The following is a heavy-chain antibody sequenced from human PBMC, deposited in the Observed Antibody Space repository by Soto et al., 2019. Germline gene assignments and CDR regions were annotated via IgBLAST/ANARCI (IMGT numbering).Heavy chain of an antibody. CDR1: DASINSGGYY. Sequence: KPSETLSLTCTVSDASINSGGYYWSWIRQHPGKGLEWIGFIYYSGTTYYNPSLKSCVTTSVDTSKNQFSLRLSSVTAADTAVYYCARGLIVMLAGIEELINSHFDSWGQGTLVTVSS. D-gene: IGHD2-21*02. CDR3: ARGLIVMLAGIEELINSHFDS. V-gene: IGHV4-31*03. J-gene: IGHJ4*02. CDR2: IYYSGTT.